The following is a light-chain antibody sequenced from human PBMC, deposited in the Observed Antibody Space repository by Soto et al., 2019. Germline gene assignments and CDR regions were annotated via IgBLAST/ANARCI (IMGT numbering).Light chain of an antibody. V-gene: IGKV3-15*01. J-gene: IGKJ2*01. CDR2: GTS. Sequence: EIVMTQSPATLSVSPGERATLSCRASQSVSSNLAWYQQKPGQAPRLLFYGTSTRATGVPARFNGTRSATDFPLTFSSLRSEDFAVYDCQHSNKWPYTLGQGANLRIK. CDR1: QSVSSN. CDR3: QHSNKWPYT.